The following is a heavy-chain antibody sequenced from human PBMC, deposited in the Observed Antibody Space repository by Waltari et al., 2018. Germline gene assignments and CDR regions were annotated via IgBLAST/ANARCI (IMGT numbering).Heavy chain of an antibody. CDR3: ARDRGRRLYLDS. Sequence: WWSWVRQPPGKGLEWIGQIHRSGRSNYNPSLERRVTLSIDTSNKQFSLRLPSATAADTAVYYCARDRGRRLYLDSWGQGTLVTVSP. D-gene: IGHD2-15*01. CDR1: W. CDR2: IHRSGRS. V-gene: IGHV4-4*02. J-gene: IGHJ4*02.